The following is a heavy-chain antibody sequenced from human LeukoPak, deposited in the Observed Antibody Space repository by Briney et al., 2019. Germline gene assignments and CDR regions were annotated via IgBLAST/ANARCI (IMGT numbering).Heavy chain of an antibody. D-gene: IGHD3-10*01. J-gene: IGHJ3*02. V-gene: IGHV4-4*07. CDR1: GGSISSYY. CDR3: ARGDLYGSGSYYKGGDAFDI. CDR2: IYTSGST. Sequence: PSETLSLTCTVSGGSISSYYWSWIRQPAGKGLEWIGRIYTSGSTNYNPSLKSRVTMSVDTSKNQFSLKLSSVTAADTAVYYCARGDLYGSGSYYKGGDAFDIWGQGTMVTVSS.